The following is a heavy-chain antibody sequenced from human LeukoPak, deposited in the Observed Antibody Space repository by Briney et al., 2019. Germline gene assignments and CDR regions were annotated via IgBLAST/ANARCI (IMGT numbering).Heavy chain of an antibody. Sequence: PSETLSLTCTVSGGSISSGGYSWSWIRQHPGKGLEWIGYIYYSGSTYYNPSLKSRVTISVDTSKNQFSLKLSSVTAADTAVYYCAREGSSWNGNWFDPWGQGTLVTVSS. CDR2: IYYSGST. V-gene: IGHV4-31*03. D-gene: IGHD6-13*01. CDR3: AREGSSWNGNWFDP. J-gene: IGHJ5*02. CDR1: GGSISSGGYS.